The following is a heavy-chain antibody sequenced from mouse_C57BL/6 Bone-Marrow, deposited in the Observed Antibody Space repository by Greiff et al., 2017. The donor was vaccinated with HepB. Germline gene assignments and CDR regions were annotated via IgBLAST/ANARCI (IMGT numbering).Heavy chain of an antibody. CDR3: ARSIIPYGYWYFDV. CDR1: GYTFTSYW. D-gene: IGHD1-1*02. Sequence: QVQLKQPGAELVKPGASVKLSCKASGYTFTSYWMHWVKQRPGQGLEWIGMIHPNSGSTNYNEKFKSKATLTVDKSSSTAYMQLSSLTSEDSAVYYCARSIIPYGYWYFDVWGTGTTVTVSS. V-gene: IGHV1-64*01. J-gene: IGHJ1*03. CDR2: IHPNSGST.